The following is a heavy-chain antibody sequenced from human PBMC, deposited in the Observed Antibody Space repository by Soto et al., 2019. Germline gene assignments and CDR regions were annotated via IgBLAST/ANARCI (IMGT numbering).Heavy chain of an antibody. CDR2: IKYDGAEK. D-gene: IGHD2-15*01. V-gene: IGHV3-7*05. CDR3: QREDGIRGPVLVSAVLLNRSSDL. Sequence: EKGLEWVASIKYDGAEKSYVDSVKGRFTISRDNPKNSVYLQMASLRAEDTAVFFCQREDGIRGPVLVSAVLLNRSSDL. J-gene: IGHJ2*01.